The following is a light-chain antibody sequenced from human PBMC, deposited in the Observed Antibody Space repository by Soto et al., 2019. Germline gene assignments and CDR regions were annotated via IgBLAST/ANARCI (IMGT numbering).Light chain of an antibody. CDR2: DAS. J-gene: IGKJ4*01. V-gene: IGKV3-11*01. CDR3: QQRSDWPST. Sequence: EIVLTQSPATLSLSPGDRATLSCRASQTVSSYLAWYHQKPGQAPRLLIYDASSRATGIPARFSGSGSGTDFTLTITILAPEDFAVYYCQQRSDWPSTFGGGTKVEIK. CDR1: QTVSSY.